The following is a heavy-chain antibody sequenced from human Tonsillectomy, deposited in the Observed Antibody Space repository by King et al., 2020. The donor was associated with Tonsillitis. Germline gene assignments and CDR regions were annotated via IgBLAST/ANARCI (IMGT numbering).Heavy chain of an antibody. CDR2: SSSASAI. V-gene: IGHV3-11*01. CDR1: GFTFSDYY. D-gene: IGHD3-3*01. Sequence: VQLVESGGGLVKPGGSLRLSCAASGFTFSDYYMSWIRQAPGKGLEWISYSSSASAIYYADSVKGRFTISRDNAKNSLYLQMNSLRAEDTAVYYCAKEGNDFWSGHTNYIDVWGKGTTVTVSS. CDR3: AKEGNDFWSGHTNYIDV. J-gene: IGHJ6*03.